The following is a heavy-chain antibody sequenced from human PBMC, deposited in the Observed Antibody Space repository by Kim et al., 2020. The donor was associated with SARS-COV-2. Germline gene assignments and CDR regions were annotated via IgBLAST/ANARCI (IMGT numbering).Heavy chain of an antibody. V-gene: IGHV1-69*04. CDR3: AFWDRYSTGFCDY. Sequence: SVKVSCKASGGTFSSYAISWVRQAPGQGLEWMGRIIPILGIANYAQKFQGRVTITADKSTSTAYMELSSLRSEDTAVYYCAFWDRYSTGFCDYWGQGTLVTVSS. D-gene: IGHD3-16*02. CDR2: IIPILGIA. J-gene: IGHJ4*02. CDR1: GGTFSSYA.